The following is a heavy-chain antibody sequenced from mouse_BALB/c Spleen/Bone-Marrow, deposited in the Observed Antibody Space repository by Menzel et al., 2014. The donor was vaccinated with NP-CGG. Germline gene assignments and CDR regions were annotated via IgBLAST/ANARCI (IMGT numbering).Heavy chain of an antibody. V-gene: IGHV1S137*01. J-gene: IGHJ2*01. CDR3: ARGFLGYFDY. Sequence: VKLMESGPELVRPGVSVKISCKGSGYTFTDYPMHWVKQSHAKSLEWIGVISFYSGNTNYNQNFKGKAKMTVDKSSSTVYMELARLTSEDSAIYHCARGFLGYFDYWGQGTTLTVSS. CDR2: ISFYSGNT. CDR1: GYTFTDYP.